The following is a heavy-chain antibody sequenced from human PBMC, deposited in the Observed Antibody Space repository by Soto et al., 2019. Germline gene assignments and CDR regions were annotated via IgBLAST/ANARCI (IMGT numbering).Heavy chain of an antibody. CDR3: ARGPEYPLGGVQYQFYCMDA. J-gene: IGHJ6*03. Sequence: ASVKVSCKASGYTFTSHDINWVRQATGKGLEWLGWMNPNSGDTGYAQKFQGRVTMTRDTSISTAYMELSNLRSDDTAVYFCARGPEYPLGGVQYQFYCMDAWGEGTTVTVSS. D-gene: IGHD2-8*02. V-gene: IGHV1-8*01. CDR2: MNPNSGDT. CDR1: GYTFTSHD.